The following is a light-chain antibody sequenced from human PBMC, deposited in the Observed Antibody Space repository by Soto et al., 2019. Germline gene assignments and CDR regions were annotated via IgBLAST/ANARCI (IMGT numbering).Light chain of an antibody. Sequence: DIVLTQSPSTLPFSPGERATLSCKASQSISNPLAWYQQKPARAPRLLIYDASNRATGIPARFSGSGSGTDFIPTISSLEPEDFAVYYCQQRSVWPPLTLGGGTKVDIK. CDR1: QSISNP. CDR3: QQRSVWPPLT. J-gene: IGKJ4*01. V-gene: IGKV3-11*01. CDR2: DAS.